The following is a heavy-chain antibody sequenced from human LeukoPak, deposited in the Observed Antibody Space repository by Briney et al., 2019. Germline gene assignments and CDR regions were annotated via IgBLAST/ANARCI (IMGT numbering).Heavy chain of an antibody. CDR2: IWYDGSNK. J-gene: IGHJ5*02. V-gene: IGHV3-33*01. D-gene: IGHD2-15*01. Sequence: LRLSCAASGFTFSGYGMHWVRQAPGKGLEWVAVIWYDGSNKYYADSVKGRFTISRDNSKNTLYLQMNSLRAEDTAVYYCAREGVVAAKTNNWFDPWGQGTLVTVSS. CDR3: AREGVVAAKTNNWFDP. CDR1: GFTFSGYG.